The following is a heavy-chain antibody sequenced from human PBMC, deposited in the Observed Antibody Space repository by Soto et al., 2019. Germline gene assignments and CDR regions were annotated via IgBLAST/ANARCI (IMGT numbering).Heavy chain of an antibody. Sequence: SETLSLTCTVSGGSISSGSYYWGWIRQPPGKGLEWIGSIYYSGSTYYNPSLKSRVTISVDTSKNQFSPKLSSVTAADTAVYYCARHTPAISISDHWGQGTLVTVSS. CDR3: ARHTPAISISDH. J-gene: IGHJ4*02. CDR1: GGSISSGSYY. D-gene: IGHD2-15*01. CDR2: IYYSGST. V-gene: IGHV4-39*01.